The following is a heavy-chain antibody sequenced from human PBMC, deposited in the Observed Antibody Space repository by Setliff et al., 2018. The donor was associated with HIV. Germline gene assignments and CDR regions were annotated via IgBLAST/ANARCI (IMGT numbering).Heavy chain of an antibody. CDR2: IYQNGTT. J-gene: IGHJ6*03. Sequence: SETLSLTCSVSGGPITTSTYYWGWIRQPPGKGLEWIGNIYQNGTTYYNSSLTSRVTMSVDTARNQLSLELTSVTATDTAVYYCARDGPLEGSYRYYYYYMDVWGKGTTVTVSS. V-gene: IGHV4-39*07. D-gene: IGHD3-10*01. CDR1: GGPITTSTYY. CDR3: ARDGPLEGSYRYYYYYMDV.